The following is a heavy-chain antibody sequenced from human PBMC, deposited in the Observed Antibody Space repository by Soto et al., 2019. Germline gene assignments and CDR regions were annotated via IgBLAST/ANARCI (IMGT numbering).Heavy chain of an antibody. CDR3: VRDYLLTGFDP. CDR1: GGSISNYY. CDR2: VYYSGST. D-gene: IGHD3-9*01. Sequence: PSETLSLTCTVSGGSISNYYWTWCRQPPGKGLEWIGYVYYSGSTNYNPSLESRVTISIDASKNQFSLKMKSVTAADTAVYYCVRDYLLTGFDPWGQGALVTVSS. V-gene: IGHV4-59*01. J-gene: IGHJ5*02.